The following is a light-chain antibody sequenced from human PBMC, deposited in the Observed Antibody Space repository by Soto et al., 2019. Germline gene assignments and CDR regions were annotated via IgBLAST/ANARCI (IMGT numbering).Light chain of an antibody. V-gene: IGKV1-5*03. J-gene: IGKJ1*01. CDR3: QHYDSHWT. CDR1: QSIDTW. CDR2: KAS. Sequence: DIQMTQSPSTLSASVGDRVTITFRASQSIDTWLAWHQQKPGQVPKLLISKASNLESGVPARFSGSGSGTEFTLTISSLQPDDFATYYCQHYDSHWTFGQGTKVDIK.